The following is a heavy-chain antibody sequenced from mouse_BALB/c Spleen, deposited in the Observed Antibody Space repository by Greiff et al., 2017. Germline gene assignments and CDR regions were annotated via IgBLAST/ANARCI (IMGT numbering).Heavy chain of an antibody. V-gene: IGHV5-17*02. CDR2: ISSGSSTI. D-gene: IGHD1-1*01. CDR1: GFTFSSFG. J-gene: IGHJ4*01. Sequence: EVHLVESGGGLVQPGGSRKLSCAASGFTFSSFGMHWVRQAPEKGLEWVAYISSGSSTIYYADTVKGRFTISRDNPKNTLFLQMTSLRSEDTAMYYCARYYYGSRDYYAMDYWGQGTSVTVSS. CDR3: ARYYYGSRDYYAMDY.